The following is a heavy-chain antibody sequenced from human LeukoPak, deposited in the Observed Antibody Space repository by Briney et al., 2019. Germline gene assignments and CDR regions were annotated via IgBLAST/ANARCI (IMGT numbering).Heavy chain of an antibody. Sequence: SETLSLTCTVSSGDSMSNYWTWIRQSPGKGLEWIGYIAYINSSGRTNYNPSLKSRISISIDTSKNQISLNVSSVTAADTAMYYCARPARHCSRGSCTSDWYFGLWGRGTLVTVSS. V-gene: IGHV4-4*08. J-gene: IGHJ2*01. CDR3: ARPARHCSRGSCTSDWYFGL. D-gene: IGHD2-15*01. CDR1: SGDSMSNY. CDR2: INSSGRT.